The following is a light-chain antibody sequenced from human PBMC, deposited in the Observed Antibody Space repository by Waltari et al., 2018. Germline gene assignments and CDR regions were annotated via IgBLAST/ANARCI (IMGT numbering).Light chain of an antibody. CDR2: EAS. CDR3: QQYNGYLYT. CDR1: ENINTW. J-gene: IGKJ2*01. V-gene: IGKV1-5*03. Sequence: DIQMTQSPSTLSASVGDRVTITCRASENINTWLAWYQQKSGKAPKLLIYEASGLESGVPSRFSGSGSGGVFTLTISSLQPDDFATYYCQQYNGYLYTFGQGTKLEIK.